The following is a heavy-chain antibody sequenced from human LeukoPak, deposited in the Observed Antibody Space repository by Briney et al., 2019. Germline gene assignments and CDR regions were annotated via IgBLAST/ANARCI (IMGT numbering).Heavy chain of an antibody. CDR3: ARGPTDMDFDY. J-gene: IGHJ4*02. Sequence: ASVKVSCKASGYTFTKSDYVHWVRQAPGQELEWMGIINPTDGTTFYAQKFQGRVTMTRDTSTNTVYMELSSLRSEDTAVFYCARGPTDMDFDYWGQGSLVTVSS. CDR2: INPTDGTT. V-gene: IGHV1-46*01. CDR1: GYTFTKSDY.